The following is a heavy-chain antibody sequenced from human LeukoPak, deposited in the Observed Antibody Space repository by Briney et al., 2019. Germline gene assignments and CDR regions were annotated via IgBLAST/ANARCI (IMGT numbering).Heavy chain of an antibody. J-gene: IGHJ4*02. V-gene: IGHV1-2*06. D-gene: IGHD3-16*01. CDR2: INPNSGGT. Sequence: ASVKVSCTASGYTFTGYYMHWVRQAPGQGLEWMGRINPNSGGTNYAQKFQGRVTMTRDTSISTAYMELSRLRSDDTAVYYCARDGARGHYVDYWGQGTLVTVSS. CDR3: ARDGARGHYVDY. CDR1: GYTFTGYY.